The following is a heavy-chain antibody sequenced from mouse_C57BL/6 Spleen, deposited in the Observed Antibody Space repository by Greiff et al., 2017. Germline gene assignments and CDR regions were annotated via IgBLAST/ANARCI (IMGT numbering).Heavy chain of an antibody. V-gene: IGHV5-17*01. CDR3: GRQWYYGSSPYWYFDV. CDR1: GFTFSDYG. Sequence: EVQLVESGGGLVKPGGSLKLSCAASGFTFSDYGMHWVRQAPEKGLEWVAYISSGSSTIYYADTVKGRFTISRDNAKNTLFLQMTSLRSEDTAMYYCGRQWYYGSSPYWYFDVWGTGTTVTVYS. CDR2: ISSGSSTI. D-gene: IGHD1-1*01. J-gene: IGHJ1*03.